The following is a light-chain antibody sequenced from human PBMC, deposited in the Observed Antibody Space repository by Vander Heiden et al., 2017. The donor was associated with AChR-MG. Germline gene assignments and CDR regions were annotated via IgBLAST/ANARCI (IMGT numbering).Light chain of an antibody. Sequence: EIVLTQSPGTLSLSPGERATVSCRASQSVRSNYLAWYQQEPGQAPRLLIYGASSRAPGIPDRFSGSGSGTDYTLTISRLEPEDFAVYYCQQVGNSPGTFGQGTKVEIK. CDR1: QSVRSNY. J-gene: IGKJ1*01. CDR2: GAS. V-gene: IGKV3-20*01. CDR3: QQVGNSPGT.